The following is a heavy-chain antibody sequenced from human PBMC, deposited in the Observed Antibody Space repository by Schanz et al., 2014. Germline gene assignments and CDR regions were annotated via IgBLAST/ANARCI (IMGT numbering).Heavy chain of an antibody. V-gene: IGHV4-34*01. J-gene: IGHJ6*02. CDR1: GGSSSDCY. CDR2: INHSGST. Sequence: QVQLQQWGAGLLKASETLSLTCAVYGGSSSDCYWSWIRQPPGKGLEWIGEINHSGSTYYNPSLKSRFTISEDTSKNQFSWKLSSVTAADTAVYYCARHSGYYYYYGMDVWGQGTTVTVSS. CDR3: ARHSGYYYYYGMDV.